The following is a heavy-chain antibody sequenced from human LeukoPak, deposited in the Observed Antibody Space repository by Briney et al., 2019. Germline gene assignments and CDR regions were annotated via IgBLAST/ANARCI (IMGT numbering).Heavy chain of an antibody. CDR1: GYTFTGYY. CDR3: ARASGRYWWFDS. V-gene: IGHV1-2*02. D-gene: IGHD1-26*01. Sequence: GASVKVSCKASGYTFTGYYLHWVRQAPGQGLEWMGCVNPNSGDTNYAQKFQGSVTMTRDTSISTVYMELSRLRSDDTAVYYCARASGRYWWFDSWGQGTLVTVSS. J-gene: IGHJ5*01. CDR2: VNPNSGDT.